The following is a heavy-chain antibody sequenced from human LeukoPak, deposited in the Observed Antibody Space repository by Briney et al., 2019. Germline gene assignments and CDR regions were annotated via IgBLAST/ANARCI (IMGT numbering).Heavy chain of an antibody. Sequence: PGGSLRLSCEASGFTFSNYWMHWVRQAPGKGLVWVSRINSDAGSTTYADSVKGRFTISRDNAKNTLYLQMNSLRAEDTAVYYCAKSDWFDPWGQGTLVTVSS. J-gene: IGHJ5*02. CDR3: AKSDWFDP. V-gene: IGHV3-74*01. CDR2: INSDAGST. CDR1: GFTFSNYW.